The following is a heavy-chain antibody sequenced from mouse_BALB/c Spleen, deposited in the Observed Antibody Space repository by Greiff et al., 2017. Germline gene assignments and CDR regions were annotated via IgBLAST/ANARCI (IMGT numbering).Heavy chain of an antibody. CDR2: ISSGGSYT. CDR1: GFTFSSYA. D-gene: IGHD2-4*01. Sequence: VQLKESGGGLVKPGGSLKLSCAASGFTFSSYAMSWVRQSPEKRLEWVAEISSGGSYTYYPDTVTGRFTISRDNAKNTLYLEMSSLRSEDTAMYYCAIYYDYDGGFAYWGQGTLVTVSA. CDR3: AIYYDYDGGFAY. J-gene: IGHJ3*01. V-gene: IGHV5-9-4*01.